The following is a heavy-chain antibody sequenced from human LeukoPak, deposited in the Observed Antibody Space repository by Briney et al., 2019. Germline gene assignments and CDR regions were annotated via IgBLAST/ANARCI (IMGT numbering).Heavy chain of an antibody. CDR2: IDPSDSYT. D-gene: IGHD1-26*01. Sequence: GESLKISCKGSGYSFTSYWISWVRQMPGKGLEWMGRIDPSDSYTNYSPAFQGQVTISADKSNSTAYLQWSSLKASDTAMYYCARLGGNYYYYGMDVWGQGTTVTVSS. V-gene: IGHV5-10-1*04. J-gene: IGHJ6*02. CDR3: ARLGGNYYYYGMDV. CDR1: GYSFTSYW.